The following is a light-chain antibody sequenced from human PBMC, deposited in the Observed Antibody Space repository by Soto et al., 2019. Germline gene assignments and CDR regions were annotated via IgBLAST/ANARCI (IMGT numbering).Light chain of an antibody. CDR2: GAS. CDR1: RSVSSS. Sequence: EIVMTQSPVTLSVSPGERATLSCRASRSVSSSLAWYQQKPGQAPRLLIYGASTRATGIPARFSGSGSGTEFTLTISSLQSEDSAVYYCQQYDNWPPLTFGGGTKVDIK. V-gene: IGKV3-15*01. CDR3: QQYDNWPPLT. J-gene: IGKJ4*01.